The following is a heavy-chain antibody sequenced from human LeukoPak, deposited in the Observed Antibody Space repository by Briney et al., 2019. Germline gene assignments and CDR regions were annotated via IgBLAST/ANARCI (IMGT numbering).Heavy chain of an antibody. CDR1: GDSINNSF. J-gene: IGHJ5*02. Sequence: SETLSLTCSVSGDSINNSFWTWIRQPPGKRLEWIGYIYHSGTTNYNPSLNSRVTMLIDASKNQISLKLSSVTAADTAVYYCVRVIRSWFDTWGQGTLVTVSS. CDR3: VRVIRSWFDT. V-gene: IGHV4-59*01. CDR2: IYHSGTT.